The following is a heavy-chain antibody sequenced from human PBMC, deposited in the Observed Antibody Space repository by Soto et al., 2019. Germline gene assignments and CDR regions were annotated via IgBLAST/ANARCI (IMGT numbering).Heavy chain of an antibody. CDR3: ARGDIDY. CDR2: VHPDGGHT. J-gene: IGHJ4*02. V-gene: IGHV1-46*01. CDR1: GYDFTSYY. Sequence: GASVKVSCKASGYDFTSYYVQWVRQAPGQGLEWMGVVHPDGGHTTYAQRFQDRVTMTRDTFTSTIYMELSSLRSEDTAVYYCARGDIDYWGQGTLVTVSS.